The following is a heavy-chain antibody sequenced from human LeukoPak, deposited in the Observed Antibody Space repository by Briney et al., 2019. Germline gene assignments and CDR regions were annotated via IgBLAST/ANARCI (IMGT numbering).Heavy chain of an antibody. CDR1: GYTFTSYG. Sequence: ASVKVSSKASGYTFTSYGISWVRQAPGQGLEWMGWISAYNGNTNYAQKLQGRVTMTTDTSTSTAYMELRSLRSDDTAVYYCARYYGSGSYIFYYYGMDVWGQGTTVTVSS. CDR2: ISAYNGNT. V-gene: IGHV1-18*01. CDR3: ARYYGSGSYIFYYYGMDV. J-gene: IGHJ6*02. D-gene: IGHD3-10*01.